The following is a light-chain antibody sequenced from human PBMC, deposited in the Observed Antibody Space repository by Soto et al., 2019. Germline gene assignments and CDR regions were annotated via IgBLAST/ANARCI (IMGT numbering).Light chain of an antibody. CDR1: SSDVGGYTY. CDR3: SSYTTSNTRQIV. J-gene: IGLJ1*01. V-gene: IGLV2-14*01. CDR2: DVS. Sequence: QSALTQPASVSGSPGQAITISCTGTSSDVGGYTYVSWYQQHPGKAPKFIIYDVSNRPSGVSNRLTGSKSGNTASLTIYELQAEDEADYYCSSYTTSNTRQIVFGTGTKVTVL.